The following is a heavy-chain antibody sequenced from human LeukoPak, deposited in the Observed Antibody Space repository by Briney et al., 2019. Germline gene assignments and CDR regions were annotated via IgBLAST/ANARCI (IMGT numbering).Heavy chain of an antibody. Sequence: ESLKISCKSSGYSFTNYWIGWVRQMPGKGLEWMGIIYPGNSDTRYSPSFQGQVTISGDKSISTAYLQWRSLKASDTAMYYCARWGTVTRFVVDYWGQGTLVTVSS. V-gene: IGHV5-51*01. CDR1: GYSFTNYW. CDR3: ARWGTVTRFVVDY. J-gene: IGHJ4*02. CDR2: IYPGNSDT. D-gene: IGHD4-17*01.